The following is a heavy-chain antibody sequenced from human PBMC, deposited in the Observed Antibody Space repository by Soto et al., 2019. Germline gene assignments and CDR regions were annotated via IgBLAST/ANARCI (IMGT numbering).Heavy chain of an antibody. CDR2: ISAHTGSS. Sequence: QVQLVQSGAEVKKPGASVKVSCKASGYTFTSSGMSWVRQAPGQGLEWMGWISAHTGSSEYAQRCQGRVSMTTVRSTGTAYMERRSLRANYLAVYYRARACFYQGSDSLGYSFDAFQYWGPGTLVTVSS. CDR3: ARACFYQGSDSLGYSFDAFQY. CDR1: GYTFTSSG. J-gene: IGHJ3*01. D-gene: IGHD3-22*01. V-gene: IGHV1-18*03.